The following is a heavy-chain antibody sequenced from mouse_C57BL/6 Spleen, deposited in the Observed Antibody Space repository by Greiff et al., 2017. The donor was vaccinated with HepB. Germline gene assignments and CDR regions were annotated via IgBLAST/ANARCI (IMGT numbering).Heavy chain of an antibody. CDR2: INPSNGGT. Sequence: VQLQQSGTELVKPGASVKLSCKASGYTFTSYWMHWVKQRPGQGLEWIGNINPSNGGTNYKEKFKSKATLTVDKSSSTAYMQRSSLTSGDSAVYYCARGGLRYGRSYAAMDYWGQGTSVTVSP. J-gene: IGHJ4*01. CDR3: ARGGLRYGRSYAAMDY. D-gene: IGHD1-1*01. CDR1: GYTFTSYW. V-gene: IGHV1-53*01.